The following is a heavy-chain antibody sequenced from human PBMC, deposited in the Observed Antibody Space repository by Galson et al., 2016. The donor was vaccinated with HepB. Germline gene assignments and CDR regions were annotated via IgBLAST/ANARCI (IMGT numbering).Heavy chain of an antibody. CDR1: GFTFSTYA. J-gene: IGHJ4*02. CDR2: IGSNVSST. D-gene: IGHD1-26*01. CDR3: VKIHSRSYGYDY. V-gene: IGHV3-64D*06. Sequence: SLRLSCAASGFTFSTYAMHWVRQAPGKGLEHVSSIGSNVSSTYYAASVKGRFIISRNTTKNTLYLQIRILMAEDTVMYYLVKIHSRSYGYDYWGQGTLVTVSS.